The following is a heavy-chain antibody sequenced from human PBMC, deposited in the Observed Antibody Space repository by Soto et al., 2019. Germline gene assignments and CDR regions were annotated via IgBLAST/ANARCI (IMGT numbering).Heavy chain of an antibody. J-gene: IGHJ4*01. V-gene: IGHV3-15*07. CDR1: GFTFTNAW. Sequence: GGSLRLSCAASGFTFTNAWINWIRQAAGKGLEWVGRIKSKTDGGTTDYAEPVKGRFAISRDDSNNMVYLQMNSLKIEDTAVYYCTTDSYSTTIIVRFDYWGHGTLVTVSS. CDR2: IKSKTDGGTT. D-gene: IGHD3-22*01. CDR3: TTDSYSTTIIVRFDY.